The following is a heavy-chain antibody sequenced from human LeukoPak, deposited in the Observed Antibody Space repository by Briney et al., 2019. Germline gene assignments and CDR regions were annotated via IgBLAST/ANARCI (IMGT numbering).Heavy chain of an antibody. CDR1: GYSISSGYY. CDR3: AREGTHNTTWFHWFDP. V-gene: IGHV4-38-2*02. D-gene: IGHD6-13*01. J-gene: IGHJ5*02. Sequence: SETLSLTCTVSGYSISSGYYWGWIRQPPGKGLEWIGSIYHSGSTYYNPSLKSRVTISVDTSKNQFSLKLTSVTVADTAVYYCAREGTHNTTWFHWFDPWGQGSLVTVSS. CDR2: IYHSGST.